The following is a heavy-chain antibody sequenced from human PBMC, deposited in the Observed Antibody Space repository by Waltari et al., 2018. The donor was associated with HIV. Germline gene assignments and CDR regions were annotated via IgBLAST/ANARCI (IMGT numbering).Heavy chain of an antibody. Sequence: QVQLQESGPGLVKHSETLSLTCTVSGGSISSYYWSWIRQPPGKGLEWIGYIYYRGSTNYNPSLKIRVTISVDTSKNQFSLNLSSVTAADTAVYYCARSLAVDQQLVAYYYGMDVWGQGTTVTVSS. CDR1: GGSISSYY. D-gene: IGHD6-13*01. V-gene: IGHV4-59*01. J-gene: IGHJ6*02. CDR3: ARSLAVDQQLVAYYYGMDV. CDR2: IYYRGST.